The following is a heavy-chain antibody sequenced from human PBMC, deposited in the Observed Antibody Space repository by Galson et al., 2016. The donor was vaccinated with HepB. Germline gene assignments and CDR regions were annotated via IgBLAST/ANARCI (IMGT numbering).Heavy chain of an antibody. Sequence: SLRLSCAASGFTLSSYSMNWVRQAPGKGLEWVSYISSSSSIIYYADSVKGRFTISRDDAKNSVYLQMNSLRAEDTAVYYCARDRAYYDFWSGYNDAFDMWGQGTMVTVSS. D-gene: IGHD3-3*01. V-gene: IGHV3-48*01. CDR2: ISSSSSII. CDR1: GFTLSSYS. CDR3: ARDRAYYDFWSGYNDAFDM. J-gene: IGHJ3*02.